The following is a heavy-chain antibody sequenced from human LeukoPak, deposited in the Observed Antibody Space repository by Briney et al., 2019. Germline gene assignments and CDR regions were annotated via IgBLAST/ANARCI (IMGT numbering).Heavy chain of an antibody. CDR3: ARDSSGYYPTDY. Sequence: GGSLRLSCAASGFTFSSYWMHWVRQAPGRGLMWVSRINSDGSSTSYADSVKGRFTISRDNAKNTLYLQMNSLRAEDTAVYYCARDSSGYYPTDYWGQGTLVTVSS. CDR1: GFTFSSYW. CDR2: INSDGSST. J-gene: IGHJ4*02. D-gene: IGHD3-22*01. V-gene: IGHV3-74*01.